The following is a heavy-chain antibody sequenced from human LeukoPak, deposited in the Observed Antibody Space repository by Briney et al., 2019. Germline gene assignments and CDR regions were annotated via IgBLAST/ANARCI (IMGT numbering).Heavy chain of an antibody. D-gene: IGHD6-13*01. Sequence: ASVKVSCQASGYTFTDYYMYWVRQAPGQGLEWMGWINPNSGVTNYAQKFQGRVTMTRDTSISTAYMELSRLRSDDTAVYYCARDHWGYSNTWGQGTLVTVSS. CDR1: GYTFTDYY. J-gene: IGHJ5*02. CDR3: ARDHWGYSNT. V-gene: IGHV1-2*02. CDR2: INPNSGVT.